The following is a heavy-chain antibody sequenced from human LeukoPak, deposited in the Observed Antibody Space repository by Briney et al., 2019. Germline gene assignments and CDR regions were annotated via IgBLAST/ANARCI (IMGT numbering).Heavy chain of an antibody. J-gene: IGHJ5*02. CDR2: MNPNSGNT. CDR1: GYTFTSYD. V-gene: IGHV1-8*01. Sequence: ASVKVSCKASGYTFTSYDINWVRQATGQGLERMGWMNPNSGNTGYAQKFQGRVTMTRNTSINTAYMELSSLRSEDTAVYYCARGDSSGWYSWFDPWGQGTLVTVSS. D-gene: IGHD6-19*01. CDR3: ARGDSSGWYSWFDP.